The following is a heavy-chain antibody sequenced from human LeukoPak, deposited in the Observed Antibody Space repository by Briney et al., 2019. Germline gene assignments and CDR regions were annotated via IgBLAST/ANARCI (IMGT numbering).Heavy chain of an antibody. CDR2: MNPNSGNT. CDR1: GGTFSSYA. Sequence: GASVKVSCKASGGTFSSYAINWVRQATGQGLEWMGWMNPNSGNTGYAQKFQGRVTMTRNTSISTAYMELSSLRSEDTAVYYCARGPHYDILTGYSRDYWGQGTLVTVSS. J-gene: IGHJ4*02. V-gene: IGHV1-8*02. CDR3: ARGPHYDILTGYSRDY. D-gene: IGHD3-9*01.